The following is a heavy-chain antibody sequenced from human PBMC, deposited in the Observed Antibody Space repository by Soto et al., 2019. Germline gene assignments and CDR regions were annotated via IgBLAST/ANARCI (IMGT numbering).Heavy chain of an antibody. J-gene: IGHJ4*02. V-gene: IGHV3-33*01. CDR1: GFSFNTFG. Sequence: GGSLRLSCAAFGFSFNTFGMHWVRQPPGKRLEWVASIWDDSTNENYADSVKGRFTISRDNSKNTLFLQMNSLRAEDTAIYYCARVITGTSTLDYWGLGTLVTVSS. D-gene: IGHD1-7*01. CDR2: IWDDSTNE. CDR3: ARVITGTSTLDY.